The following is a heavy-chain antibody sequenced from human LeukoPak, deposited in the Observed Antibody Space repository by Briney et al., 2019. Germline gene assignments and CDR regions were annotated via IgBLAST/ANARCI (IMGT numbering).Heavy chain of an antibody. CDR1: GGTFSSYA. CDR2: IIPIFGTA. Sequence: GASVKVSCKASGGTFSSYAISWVRQAPGQGLEWMGGIIPIFGTANYAQKFQGRVTITADESTSTAYMELSSLRSEDTAVYYCASRPATESIARYYYYYMDVWGKGTTVTVSS. V-gene: IGHV1-69*13. J-gene: IGHJ6*03. CDR3: ASRPATESIARYYYYYMDV. D-gene: IGHD6-25*01.